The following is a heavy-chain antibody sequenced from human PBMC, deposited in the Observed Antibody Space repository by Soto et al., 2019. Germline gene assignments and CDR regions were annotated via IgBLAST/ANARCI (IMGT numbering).Heavy chain of an antibody. CDR3: ARDSGDDFWSGNYLPLNWFDP. J-gene: IGHJ5*02. D-gene: IGHD3-3*01. V-gene: IGHV3-33*08. Sequence: GGSLRLSCAASGFTFSSYGMHWVRQAQGKGLEWVAVIWYDGSNKYYADSVKGRFTISRDNSKNTLYLQMNSLRAEDTAVYYCARDSGDDFWSGNYLPLNWFDPWGQGTLVTVSS. CDR1: GFTFSSYG. CDR2: IWYDGSNK.